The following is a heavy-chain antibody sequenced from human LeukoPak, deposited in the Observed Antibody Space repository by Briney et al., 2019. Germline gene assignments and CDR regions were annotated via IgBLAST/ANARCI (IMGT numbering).Heavy chain of an antibody. Sequence: SETLSLTGTVSAGSINKNYWSWIRQPPGKGLEWIGYIYYSGNTNYNPSLKDRVTISVDTSKNQFSLKLSSVTAADTAVYYCARGPWRYDYWGQGTLVTVSS. CDR1: AGSINKNY. D-gene: IGHD5-24*01. CDR3: ARGPWRYDY. J-gene: IGHJ4*02. V-gene: IGHV4-59*01. CDR2: IYYSGNT.